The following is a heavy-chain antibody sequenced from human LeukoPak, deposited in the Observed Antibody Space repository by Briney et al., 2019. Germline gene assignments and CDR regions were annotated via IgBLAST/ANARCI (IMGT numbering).Heavy chain of an antibody. V-gene: IGHV1-69*13. CDR1: GGTFSSYA. CDR2: IIPIFGTA. D-gene: IGHD2-15*01. CDR3: ARGCSGGSCQPRQPLAHCCYYYGMDV. J-gene: IGHJ6*02. Sequence: GASVKVSCKASGGTFSSYAISWVRQAPGQGLEWMGGIIPIFGTANYAQKFQGRVTITADESTSTAYMELSSLRSEDTAVYYCARGCSGGSCQPRQPLAHCCYYYGMDVWGQGTTVTVSS.